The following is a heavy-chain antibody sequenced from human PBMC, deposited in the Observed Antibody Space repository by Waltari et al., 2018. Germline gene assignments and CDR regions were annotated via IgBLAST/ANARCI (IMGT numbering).Heavy chain of an antibody. Sequence: QVQLQESGPGLVKPSATLSLTCTVSGVSMGGHYWVWIRQPPGKGLEWVGYVHHSGNTNYNPTRKSRGSMSIDTSNNQCALSLTALTTADTAVYYCAREGDGDKGSAFDIWGHGTMVTVSS. V-gene: IGHV4-59*11. CDR1: GVSMGGHY. CDR2: VHHSGNT. J-gene: IGHJ3*02. D-gene: IGHD3-10*01. CDR3: AREGDGDKGSAFDI.